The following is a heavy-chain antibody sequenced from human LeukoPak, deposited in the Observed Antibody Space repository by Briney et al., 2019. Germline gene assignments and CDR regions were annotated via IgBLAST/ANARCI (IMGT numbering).Heavy chain of an antibody. CDR1: GGSISGSSYY. CDR2: IYYSGST. D-gene: IGHD3-10*01. Sequence: SETLSLTCTVSGGSISGSSYYWGWIRQPPGKGLEWIGSIYYSGSTYYNPSLKSRVTISVDTSKNQFSLKLSSVTATDTGVYYCARDYGPWGQGTLVTVS. J-gene: IGHJ4*02. V-gene: IGHV4-39*02. CDR3: ARDYGP.